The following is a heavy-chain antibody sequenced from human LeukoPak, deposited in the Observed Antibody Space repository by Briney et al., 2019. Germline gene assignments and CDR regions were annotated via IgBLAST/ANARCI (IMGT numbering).Heavy chain of an antibody. V-gene: IGHV4-38-2*02. J-gene: IGHJ4*02. CDR1: GYSISSSYF. CDR3: ARDNVPGYFDY. Sequence: SETLSLTCTVSGYSISSSYFWGWIRQSPGKGLEWIGSINHAGITYYIPSLKSRVTISVDTSKNQFSLRLTSVTAADMAVYYCARDNVPGYFDYWGQGTLVTVSS. D-gene: IGHD2-8*01. CDR2: INHAGIT.